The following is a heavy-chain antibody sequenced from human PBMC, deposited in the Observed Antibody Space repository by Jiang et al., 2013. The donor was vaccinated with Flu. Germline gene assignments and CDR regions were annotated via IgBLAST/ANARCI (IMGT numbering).Heavy chain of an antibody. D-gene: IGHD2-2*02. Sequence: GLVKPSETLSLTCTVSGDSISAYYWTWIRQPPGKGLEWIGYIFYSGSTNYNPSLGSRVTISVDTSKNQFSLKLSSVTAADTAVYYCARDVRLFDPAAIYYGMDVWGQGTTVTVSS. J-gene: IGHJ6*02. CDR3: ARDVRLFDPAAIYYGMDV. CDR1: GDSISAYY. V-gene: IGHV4-59*01. CDR2: IFYSGST.